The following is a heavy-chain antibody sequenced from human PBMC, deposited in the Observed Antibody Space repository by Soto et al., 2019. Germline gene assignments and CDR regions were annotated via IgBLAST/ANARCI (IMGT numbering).Heavy chain of an antibody. Sequence: GGSLRLSCAASGFTFSSYWMSWVRQAPGKGLEWVANIKQDGSEKYYVESVKGRFTISRDNAKNSLYLQMNSLRAEDTAVYYCAREHYGSGSYRDDAFDIWGQGAMVTVSS. V-gene: IGHV3-7*01. CDR1: GFTFSSYW. J-gene: IGHJ3*02. CDR2: IKQDGSEK. CDR3: AREHYGSGSYRDDAFDI. D-gene: IGHD3-10*01.